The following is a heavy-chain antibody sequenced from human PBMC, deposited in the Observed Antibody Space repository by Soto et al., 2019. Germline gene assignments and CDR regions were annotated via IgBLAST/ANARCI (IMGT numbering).Heavy chain of an antibody. CDR3: ARGRASGSYYLLDY. Sequence: ASVKVSCKASGYTFTSYAMHWARQAPGQRLEWMGWINPNSGNIGYAQRFQGRVTMTRDTAIRTAYMEVSSLRSDDTAVYYCARGRASGSYYLLDYWGQGTTVTVSS. V-gene: IGHV1-8*02. J-gene: IGHJ4*03. D-gene: IGHD3-10*01. CDR2: INPNSGNI. CDR1: GYTFTSYA.